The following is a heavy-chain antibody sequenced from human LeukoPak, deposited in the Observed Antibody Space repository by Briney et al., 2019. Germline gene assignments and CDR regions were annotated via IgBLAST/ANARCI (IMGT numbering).Heavy chain of an antibody. J-gene: IGHJ4*02. D-gene: IGHD3-22*01. CDR1: GGSISSSSYY. Sequence: PSETLSLTCTVSGGSISSSSYYWGWIRQPPGKGLEWIGSIYYSGSTYYNPSLKSRVTISVDTSKNQFSLKLSSVTAADTAVYYCARHYYDSSGHYYVGYWGQGTLVTVSS. CDR3: ARHYYDSSGHYYVGY. V-gene: IGHV4-39*01. CDR2: IYYSGST.